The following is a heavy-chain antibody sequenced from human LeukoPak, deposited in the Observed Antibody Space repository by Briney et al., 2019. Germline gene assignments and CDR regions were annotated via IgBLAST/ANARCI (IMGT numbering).Heavy chain of an antibody. D-gene: IGHD4-17*01. J-gene: IGHJ2*01. CDR3: ARGPSGPYGDYWYFDL. Sequence: SETLSLTCAVYGGSFSGYYWSWIRQPPGKGLEWIGEINHSGSTNYNPSLKSRVTISVDTSKNQFSLKLSSVTAADTAVYYCARGPSGPYGDYWYFDLWGRGTLVTVSS. CDR2: INHSGST. V-gene: IGHV4-34*01. CDR1: GGSFSGYY.